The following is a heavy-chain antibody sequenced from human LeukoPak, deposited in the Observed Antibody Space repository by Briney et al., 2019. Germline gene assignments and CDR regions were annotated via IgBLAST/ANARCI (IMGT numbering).Heavy chain of an antibody. D-gene: IGHD5-18*01. Sequence: SQTLSLTCAISGDSVSSNSAAWSWIRQSPSRGLEWLGRTYYKSKWYKDYAVSVKSRITINADTSKNQLSLQLNSVTPEDTAVYYCERDLKGADTAMLTGFSCYFDLWGRGTLVTVSS. V-gene: IGHV6-1*01. CDR2: TYYKSKWYK. CDR1: GDSVSSNSAA. CDR3: ERDLKGADTAMLTGFSCYFDL. J-gene: IGHJ2*01.